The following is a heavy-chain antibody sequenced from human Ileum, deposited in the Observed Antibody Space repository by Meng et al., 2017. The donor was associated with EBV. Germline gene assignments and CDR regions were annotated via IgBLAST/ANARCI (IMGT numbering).Heavy chain of an antibody. CDR3: ARDGGGGSGSYYRWFES. J-gene: IGHJ5*01. D-gene: IGHD3-10*01. CDR2: IYYSGNT. CDR1: XGSINGGNYY. Sequence: QVQLQESGPGLVKPSXXXXXPXXVXXGSINGGNYYWSWIRQPPGKGLEWIGYIYYSGNTYYNPSLKSRVTISVDTSKNQFSLNLNSVTAADTAVYYCARDGGGGSGSYYRWFESWGQGTLVTVSS. V-gene: IGHV4-30-4*01.